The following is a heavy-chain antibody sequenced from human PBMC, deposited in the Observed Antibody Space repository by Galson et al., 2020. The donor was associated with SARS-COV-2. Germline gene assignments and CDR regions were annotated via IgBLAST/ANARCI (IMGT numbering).Heavy chain of an antibody. CDR2: ISWNSGSI. Sequence: SLKISCAASGFTFDDYAMHWVRQAPGKGLEWVSGISWNSGSIGYADSVKGRFTISRDNAKNSLYLQMNSLRAEDTALYYCAKATYYYDSSVFGDAFDIWGQGTMVTVSS. CDR1: GFTFDDYA. J-gene: IGHJ3*02. D-gene: IGHD3-22*01. V-gene: IGHV3-9*01. CDR3: AKATYYYDSSVFGDAFDI.